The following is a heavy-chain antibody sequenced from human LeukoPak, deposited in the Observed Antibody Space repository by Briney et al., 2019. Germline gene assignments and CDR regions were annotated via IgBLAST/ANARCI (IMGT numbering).Heavy chain of an antibody. D-gene: IGHD3-22*01. V-gene: IGHV4-34*01. Sequence: GSLRLSCAASGFTFSSYAMSWVRQAPGNGLEWIGEINHSGSTNYNPSLKSRVTISVDTSKNQFSLKLSSVTAADTAVYYCARKAPHYYDSSGYYYYFDYWGQGTLVTVSS. J-gene: IGHJ4*02. CDR2: INHSGST. CDR3: ARKAPHYYDSSGYYYYFDY. CDR1: GFTFSSYA.